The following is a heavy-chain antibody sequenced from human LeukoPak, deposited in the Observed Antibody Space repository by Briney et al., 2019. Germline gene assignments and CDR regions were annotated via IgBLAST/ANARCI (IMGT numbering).Heavy chain of an antibody. CDR2: ISAYNGNT. CDR1: GYTFTSYG. CDR3: ARGLLWFGELSHDFDY. V-gene: IGHV1-18*01. D-gene: IGHD3-10*01. J-gene: IGHJ4*02. Sequence: ASVKVSCKASGYTFTSYGISWVRQAPGQGLEWMGWISAYNGNTNYAQKLQGRVTMTRDTSISTAYMELSRLRSDDTAVYYCARGLLWFGELSHDFDYWGQGTLVTVSS.